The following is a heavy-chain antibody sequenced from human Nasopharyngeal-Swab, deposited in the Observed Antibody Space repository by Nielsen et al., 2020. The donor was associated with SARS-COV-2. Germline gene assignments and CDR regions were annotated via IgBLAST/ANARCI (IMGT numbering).Heavy chain of an antibody. CDR3: AKGITMVRGVILYDAFDI. J-gene: IGHJ3*02. Sequence: GESLKISCAASGFTVSDNYMSWVRQAPGKGLEWVSAISGSGGSTYYADSVKGRFTISRDNSKNTLYLQMNSLRAEDTAVYYCAKGITMVRGVILYDAFDIWGQGTMVTVSS. V-gene: IGHV3-23*01. D-gene: IGHD3-10*01. CDR1: GFTVSDNY. CDR2: ISGSGGST.